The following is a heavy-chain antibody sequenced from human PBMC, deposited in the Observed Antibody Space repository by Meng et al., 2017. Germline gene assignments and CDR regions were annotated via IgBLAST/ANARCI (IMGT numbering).Heavy chain of an antibody. D-gene: IGHD2-21*02. Sequence: GGSLRLSCAASGFTFSDYYMNWVRQAPGKGLEWVSTISGSGGSTYYADSVKGRFTISRDNSKNTLYLQMNSLRAEDTAVYYCAAYCGGDCLGWWNAFDIWGQGTMVTVSS. J-gene: IGHJ3*02. CDR3: AAYCGGDCLGWWNAFDI. CDR1: GFTFSDYY. V-gene: IGHV3-23*01. CDR2: ISGSGGST.